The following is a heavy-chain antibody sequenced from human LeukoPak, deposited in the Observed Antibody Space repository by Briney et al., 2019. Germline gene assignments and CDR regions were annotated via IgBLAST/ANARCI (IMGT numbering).Heavy chain of an antibody. CDR3: ARVYRTNDFWSGYYTETWFDP. V-gene: IGHV1-46*01. Sequence: ASVKVSCKASGYTFTSYYLHWVRQAPGQGLEWMGMINPNGGSTSYPQKFQGRVTLTRETYTRTVYMELSSLRSEDTAVYYCARVYRTNDFWSGYYTETWFDPWGQGTLVTVSS. CDR2: INPNGGST. CDR1: GYTFTSYY. D-gene: IGHD3-3*01. J-gene: IGHJ5*02.